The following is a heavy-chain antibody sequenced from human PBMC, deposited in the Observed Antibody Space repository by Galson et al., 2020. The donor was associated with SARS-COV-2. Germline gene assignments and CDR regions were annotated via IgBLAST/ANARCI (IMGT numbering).Heavy chain of an antibody. V-gene: IGHV1-46*01. D-gene: IGHD6-13*01. CDR3: ARDRDEAAADMYSMDV. CDR2: INPSGGGT. Sequence: ASVKVSCKASGYIFTNYYMHWVRQAPGQGLEWMGIINPSGGGTSYAQKFQGRVTMTRDTSTSTVYMELSSLRSEDTAVYYCARDRDEAAADMYSMDVWGQGTTVTVSS. J-gene: IGHJ6*02. CDR1: GYIFTNYY.